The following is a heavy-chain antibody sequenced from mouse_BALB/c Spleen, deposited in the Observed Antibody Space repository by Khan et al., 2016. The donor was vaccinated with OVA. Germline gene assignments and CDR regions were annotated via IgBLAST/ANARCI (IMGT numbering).Heavy chain of an antibody. Sequence: QVQLQQSGAELVKAGASVKMSCKASGYTFTSYWMHWVQQRLGQGLEWFAETNPTNGRTYYNEKFKSKATLTVDKSSSPAYMLLSGPTFEDSAVYYCARIKKIVATYFDYWGQGTTLTVSS. V-gene: IGHV1S81*02. CDR1: GYTFTSYW. CDR2: TNPTNGRT. D-gene: IGHD1-1*01. J-gene: IGHJ2*01. CDR3: ARIKKIVATYFDY.